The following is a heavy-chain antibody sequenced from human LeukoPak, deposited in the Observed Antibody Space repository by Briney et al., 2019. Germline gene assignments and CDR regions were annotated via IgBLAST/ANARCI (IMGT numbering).Heavy chain of an antibody. Sequence: SETLSLTCTVSGGSISSSSYYWGWIRQPPGKGLEWIGRIYYSGSTYCNPSPKSRVTISVDTSKNTFSLTLSSVTAADTAVYYCARPFLALLSLFDYWGQGTLVTVSS. CDR2: IYYSGST. CDR1: GGSISSSSYY. V-gene: IGHV4-39*01. CDR3: ARPFLALLSLFDY. D-gene: IGHD2-21*02. J-gene: IGHJ4*02.